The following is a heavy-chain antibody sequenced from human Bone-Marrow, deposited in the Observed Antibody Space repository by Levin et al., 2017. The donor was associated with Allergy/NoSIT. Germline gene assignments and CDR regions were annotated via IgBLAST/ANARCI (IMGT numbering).Heavy chain of an antibody. CDR1: GFTFSYYM. V-gene: IGHV3-69-1*01. CDR3: ARDNWFDS. CDR2: ITSTNDI. J-gene: IGHJ5*01. Sequence: GESLKISCAASGFTFSYYMMNWVRQAPGKGLEWVSSITSTNDIYYADLIKGRFTISRDNAKNSVFLQMNSLRAEDTAVYYCARDNWFDSWGQGTVVTVSS.